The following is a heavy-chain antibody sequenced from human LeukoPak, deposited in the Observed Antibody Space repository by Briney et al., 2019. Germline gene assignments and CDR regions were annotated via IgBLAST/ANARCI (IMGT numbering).Heavy chain of an antibody. CDR3: ASSRTAASSNWFDP. CDR1: GLTVSSNY. Sequence: GGSLRLSCAASGLTVSSNYMTWVRQAPGKGLEWVSIIHTNGNTYYADSVEGRFTISRDNSKNTLYLQMNSLRTEDTAVYYCASSRTAASSNWFDPWGQGTLVTVSS. D-gene: IGHD6-13*01. V-gene: IGHV3-53*01. J-gene: IGHJ5*02. CDR2: IHTNGNT.